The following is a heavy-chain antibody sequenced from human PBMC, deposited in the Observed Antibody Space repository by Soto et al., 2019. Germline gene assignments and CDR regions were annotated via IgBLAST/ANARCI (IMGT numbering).Heavy chain of an antibody. J-gene: IGHJ6*02. CDR2: INPSGGST. D-gene: IGHD3-3*01. CDR3: ARDRGTYYDFWGVPYYYYGMDV. CDR1: GYTFTSYY. V-gene: IGHV1-46*01. Sequence: ASVKVSCKASGYTFTSYYMHWVRQAPGQGLEWMGIINPSGGSTSYAQKFQGRVTMTRDTSTSTVYMELSSLRSEDTAVYYCARDRGTYYDFWGVPYYYYGMDVWGQGTTVTVSS.